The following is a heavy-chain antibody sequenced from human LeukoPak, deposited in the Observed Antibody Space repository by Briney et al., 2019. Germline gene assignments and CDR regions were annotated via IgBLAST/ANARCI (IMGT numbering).Heavy chain of an antibody. CDR3: ARVPFPRRYYYYYYMDV. Sequence: PSETLSLTCAVYGGSFSGYYWSWIRQPPGKGLEWIGEINHSGSTNYNPSLKSRVTISVDTSKNQFSLKLSSVTAPDTAVYYCARVPFPRRYYYYYYMDVWGKGTTVTVSS. V-gene: IGHV4-34*01. CDR1: GGSFSGYY. J-gene: IGHJ6*03. CDR2: INHSGST.